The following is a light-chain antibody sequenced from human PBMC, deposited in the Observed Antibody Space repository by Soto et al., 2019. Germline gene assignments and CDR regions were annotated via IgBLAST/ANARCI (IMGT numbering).Light chain of an antibody. V-gene: IGLV4-60*02. CDR1: SGHSSYI. CDR2: IDGSGSY. Sequence: QSVLTQSYSASASLVSSVKLTCTLSSGHSSYIIAWHQQQPGKAPRYLMKIDGSGSYNKGSGVPDRFSGSRSGPDRYLTISNLQFDDEADYYCETWDSNTRVFGGGTKLTVL. J-gene: IGLJ3*02. CDR3: ETWDSNTRV.